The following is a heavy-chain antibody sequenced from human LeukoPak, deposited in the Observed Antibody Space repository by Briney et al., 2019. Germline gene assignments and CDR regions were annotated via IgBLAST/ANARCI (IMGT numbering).Heavy chain of an antibody. CDR3: ARSATVTTSENFGY. CDR1: GFTFTNYA. J-gene: IGHJ4*02. D-gene: IGHD4-11*01. V-gene: IGHV3-30*04. Sequence: GGSLRLSCATSGFTFTNYAFHWVCQAPGKGLEWVALISYDGSNKDYADSVKGRFTISRDNAKNSLYLQMNSLRAEDTAVYYCARSATVTTSENFGYWGQGTLVTVSS. CDR2: ISYDGSNK.